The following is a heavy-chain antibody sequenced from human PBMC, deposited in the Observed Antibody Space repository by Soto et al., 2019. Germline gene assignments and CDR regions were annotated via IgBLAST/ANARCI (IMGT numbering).Heavy chain of an antibody. Sequence: QVQLVLSGAEVKKPGSSVKVSCKTSGVSFNNNGIGWVRQAPGHGLEWMGGVSPPFRTSNYARKFQGRISITADASTGTVNMELSSLTSEDTAQYYCARVLYYGSGSYSPYGMDVWGQGTTVTVSS. J-gene: IGHJ6*02. V-gene: IGHV1-69*01. CDR1: GVSFNNNG. CDR3: ARVLYYGSGSYSPYGMDV. D-gene: IGHD3-10*01. CDR2: VSPPFRTS.